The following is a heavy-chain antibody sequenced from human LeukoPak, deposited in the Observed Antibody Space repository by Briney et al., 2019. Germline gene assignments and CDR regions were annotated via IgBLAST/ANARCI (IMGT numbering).Heavy chain of an antibody. Sequence: GGSLRLSCAASGFTFSSYWMSWVRQAPGEGLGWVANIKQDGSEKYYVDSVKGRFTISRDNAKNSLYLQMNSLRAEDTAVYYCARVAVAGDAFDIWGQGTMVTVSS. CDR2: IKQDGSEK. CDR3: ARVAVAGDAFDI. J-gene: IGHJ3*02. CDR1: GFTFSSYW. D-gene: IGHD6-19*01. V-gene: IGHV3-7*01.